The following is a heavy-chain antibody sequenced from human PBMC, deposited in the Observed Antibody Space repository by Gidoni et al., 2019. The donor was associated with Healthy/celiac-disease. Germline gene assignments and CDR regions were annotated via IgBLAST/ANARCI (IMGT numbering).Heavy chain of an antibody. D-gene: IGHD2-2*02. J-gene: IGHJ4*02. V-gene: IGHV1-18*01. CDR2: ISAYNGNT. CDR1: GYTFTSYG. Sequence: QVQLVQSGAEVKKPGASVKVSCKASGYTFTSYGISWVRQATGQGLAWMGWISAYNGNTNYAQKLQGRVTMTTDTSPSTAYMELRSLRSDDTAVYYCARDAGRGYCSSTSCYTFDYWGQGTLVTVSS. CDR3: ARDAGRGYCSSTSCYTFDY.